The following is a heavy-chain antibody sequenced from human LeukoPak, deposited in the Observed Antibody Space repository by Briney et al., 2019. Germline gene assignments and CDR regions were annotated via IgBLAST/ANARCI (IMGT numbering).Heavy chain of an antibody. CDR3: ARMGGYSGYATH. Sequence: SETLSLTCTVSGGSISTYYWSWIRQPPGKGLEWTGYIHYSGTTNYNPSLKNRVTISLDTSKNQFSLNLGSGTAADTAVYFCARMGGYSGYATHWGQGTLVTVSS. CDR2: IHYSGTT. CDR1: GGSISTYY. J-gene: IGHJ4*02. V-gene: IGHV4-59*08. D-gene: IGHD5-12*01.